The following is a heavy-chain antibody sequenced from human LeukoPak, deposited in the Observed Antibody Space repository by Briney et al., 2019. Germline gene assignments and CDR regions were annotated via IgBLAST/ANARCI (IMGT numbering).Heavy chain of an antibody. D-gene: IGHD1-26*01. CDR3: ARDPAEYSGSYYDY. V-gene: IGHV3-30*04. Sequence: QPGGSLRLSCAASGFTFSSYAMHWVRQAPGKGLEWVAVISYDGSNKYYADPVKGRFTISRDNSKNTLYLQMNSLRAEDTAVYYCARDPAEYSGSYYDYWGQGTLVTVSS. CDR1: GFTFSSYA. CDR2: ISYDGSNK. J-gene: IGHJ4*02.